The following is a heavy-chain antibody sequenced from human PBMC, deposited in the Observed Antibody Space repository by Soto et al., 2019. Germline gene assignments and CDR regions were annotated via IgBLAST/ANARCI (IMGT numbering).Heavy chain of an antibody. Sequence: GGSLRLSCAASGFTFSSYAMHWVRQAPGKGLEWVAVISYDGSNKYYADSVKGRFTISRDNSKNTLYLQMNSLRAEDTAVYYCARGIGYCSSTSCYVLIGYYYYGMDVWGQGTTVT. CDR3: ARGIGYCSSTSCYVLIGYYYYGMDV. J-gene: IGHJ6*02. CDR1: GFTFSSYA. D-gene: IGHD2-2*01. V-gene: IGHV3-30-3*01. CDR2: ISYDGSNK.